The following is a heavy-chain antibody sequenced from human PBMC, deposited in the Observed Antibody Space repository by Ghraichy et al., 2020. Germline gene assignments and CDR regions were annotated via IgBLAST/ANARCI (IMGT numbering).Heavy chain of an antibody. V-gene: IGHV3-48*02. CDR1: GFTFSSYS. Sequence: GESLNISCAASGFTFSSYSMNWVRQAPGKGLEWVSYISSSSSTIYYADSVKGRFTISRDNAKNSLYLQMNSLRDEDTAVYYCARDPGEIVVVPAAIRAEDGMDVWGQGTTVTVSS. J-gene: IGHJ6*02. CDR3: ARDPGEIVVVPAAIRAEDGMDV. CDR2: ISSSSSTI. D-gene: IGHD2-2*02.